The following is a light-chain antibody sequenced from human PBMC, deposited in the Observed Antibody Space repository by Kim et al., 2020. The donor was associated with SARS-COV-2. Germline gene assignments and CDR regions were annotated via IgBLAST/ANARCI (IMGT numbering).Light chain of an antibody. Sequence: GSVGDRVTITCRDSQSISSWLAWYQQKPGKAPKLLIYKASSLESGVPSRFSGSGYGTEFTLTISSLQPDDFATYYCQQYNSFPLTFGPGTKVDIK. V-gene: IGKV1-5*03. CDR1: QSISSW. CDR2: KAS. CDR3: QQYNSFPLT. J-gene: IGKJ3*01.